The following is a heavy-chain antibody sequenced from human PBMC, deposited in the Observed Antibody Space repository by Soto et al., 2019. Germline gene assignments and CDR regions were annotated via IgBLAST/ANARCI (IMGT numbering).Heavy chain of an antibody. CDR3: ARVGRYPKYSFYYGMDV. CDR1: GGTFSTYS. CDR2: SLPIFGTS. J-gene: IGHJ6*02. V-gene: IGHV1-69*01. Sequence: QVQLVQSGAEVKKPGSSVKVSCKASGGTFSTYSISWVRQAPGQGLEWMGESLPIFGTSHYAQNFQGRVTITADESTSTVYMERSSLRYDDTAVYYCARVGRYPKYSFYYGMDVWGQGTTVTVSS. D-gene: IGHD2-21*01.